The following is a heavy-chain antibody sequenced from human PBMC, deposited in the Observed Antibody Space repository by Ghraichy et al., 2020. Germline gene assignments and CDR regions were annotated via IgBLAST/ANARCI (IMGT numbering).Heavy chain of an antibody. D-gene: IGHD6-13*01. CDR2: IYYSGST. Sequence: SETLSLTCPVSGGSISSYYWSWIRQPPGKGLEWIGYIYYSGSTNYNPSLKSRVTISVDTSKNQFSLKLSSVTAADTAVYYCARVGPATWLYSSSWYDDLAFDYWGQGTLVTVSS. J-gene: IGHJ4*02. CDR3: ARVGPATWLYSSSWYDDLAFDY. V-gene: IGHV4-59*01. CDR1: GGSISSYY.